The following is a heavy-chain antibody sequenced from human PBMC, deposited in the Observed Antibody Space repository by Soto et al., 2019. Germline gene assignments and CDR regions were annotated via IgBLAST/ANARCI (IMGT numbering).Heavy chain of an antibody. CDR2: IYYNGNT. D-gene: IGHD6-6*01. V-gene: IGHV4-59*08. J-gene: IGHJ4*02. CDR3: ARHKSIAALPFDY. Sequence: PSETLSLTCTVSGGSVSSYYWSWIRQPPGKGLEWIGYIYYNGNTNYNPSLKSRVTISVDTSKSHFSLRLSSVTAADTAVYYCARHKSIAALPFDYWXQGTQVTVSS. CDR1: GGSVSSYY.